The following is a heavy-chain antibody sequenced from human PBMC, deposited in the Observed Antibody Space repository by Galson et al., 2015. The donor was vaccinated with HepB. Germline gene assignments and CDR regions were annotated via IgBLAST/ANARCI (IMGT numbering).Heavy chain of an antibody. CDR2: IIPILGIA. D-gene: IGHD3-22*01. V-gene: IGHV1-69*02. J-gene: IGHJ4*02. Sequence: SVKVSCKASGGTFSSYTISWVRQAPGQGLEWMGRIIPILGIANYAQKFQGRVTITADKSTSTAYMELSSLRSEDTAVYYCASWDIDSSGYIDYWGQGTLVTVSS. CDR1: GGTFSSYT. CDR3: ASWDIDSSGYIDY.